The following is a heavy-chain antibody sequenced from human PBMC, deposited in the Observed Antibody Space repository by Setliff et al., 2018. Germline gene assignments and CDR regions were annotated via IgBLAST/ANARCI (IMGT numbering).Heavy chain of an antibody. V-gene: IGHV4-61*02. CDR3: AREFVVISFVKNIHHHYGMDV. Sequence: SETLSLTCTVSGGSLSSGSNYWGWFRQPAGKGLEWIGRIYTTGTTNYSPSLTGRVTISADTSKNQISPKLSSVSAADTAVYYCAREFVVISFVKNIHHHYGMDVWGQGTTVTVSS. J-gene: IGHJ6*02. CDR1: GGSLSSGSNY. D-gene: IGHD2-21*01. CDR2: IYTTGTT.